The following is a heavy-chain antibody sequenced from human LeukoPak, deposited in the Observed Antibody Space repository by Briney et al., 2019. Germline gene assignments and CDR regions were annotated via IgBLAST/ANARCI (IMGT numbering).Heavy chain of an antibody. CDR2: ISAYNGNT. CDR3: ARWEDTAMAYDY. J-gene: IGHJ4*02. D-gene: IGHD5-18*01. Sequence: ASVKVSCKASGYTFTSYGISWVRQAPGQGLEWMGWISAYNGNTNYAQKLQGRVTMTTDTSTCTAYMELRSLRSDDTAVYYCARWEDTAMAYDYWGQGTLVTVSS. V-gene: IGHV1-18*01. CDR1: GYTFTSYG.